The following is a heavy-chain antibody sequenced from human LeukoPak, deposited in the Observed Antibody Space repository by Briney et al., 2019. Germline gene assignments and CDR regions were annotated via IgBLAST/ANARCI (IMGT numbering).Heavy chain of an antibody. D-gene: IGHD3-22*01. Sequence: PSETLSLTCTVSGGSISSYYWSWIRQPPGKGLEWIGNIYYSGSTNYDPSLKSRVTISVDTSKNQFSLKLSSVTAADTAVYYCARVNYDSSGQFDYWGQGTLVTVSS. CDR3: ARVNYDSSGQFDY. V-gene: IGHV4-59*01. CDR2: IYYSGST. CDR1: GGSISSYY. J-gene: IGHJ4*02.